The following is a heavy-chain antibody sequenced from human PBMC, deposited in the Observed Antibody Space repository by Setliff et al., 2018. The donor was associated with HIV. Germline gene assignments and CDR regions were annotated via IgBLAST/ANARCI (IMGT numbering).Heavy chain of an antibody. Sequence: PGGSLRLSCAASGFSFSSHWMSWVRQGPGKGPEWVDNINQAGSEIHYLDSVRGRFTISRDNAKNSLYLQMNSLRVEDTALYYCARSDWYHGSGSHDYWGQGTLVTVSS. J-gene: IGHJ4*02. CDR2: INQAGSEI. CDR3: ARSDWYHGSGSHDY. CDR1: GFSFSSHW. V-gene: IGHV3-7*01. D-gene: IGHD3-10*01.